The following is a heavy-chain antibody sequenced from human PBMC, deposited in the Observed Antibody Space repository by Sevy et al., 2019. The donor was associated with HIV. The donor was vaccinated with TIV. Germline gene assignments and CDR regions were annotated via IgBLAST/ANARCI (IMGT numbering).Heavy chain of an antibody. CDR1: GFTFSSYW. CDR2: IKQDGSEK. J-gene: IGHJ6*02. V-gene: IGHV3-7*03. Sequence: GGSLRLSCAASGFTFSSYWMSWVRQAPGKGLEWVANIKQDGSEKYYVDSVKGRFTISRDNAKNSLYLQMNSLRAEDTAVYYCARDRYVAAAGSYYYYYGMDVWGQGTTVTVSS. D-gene: IGHD6-13*01. CDR3: ARDRYVAAAGSYYYYYGMDV.